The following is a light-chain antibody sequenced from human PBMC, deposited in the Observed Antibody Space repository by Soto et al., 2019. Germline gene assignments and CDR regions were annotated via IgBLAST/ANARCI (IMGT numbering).Light chain of an antibody. Sequence: DIQMTQSPSTLSASVGDRVTITCRASQSISSWLAWYQQKPGKAPKLLIYDASSLESGVPSRFSGSGSGTEFTLTISSLQPDDFATYYCQQYNSYWTFGQGTKGAIK. J-gene: IGKJ1*01. V-gene: IGKV1-5*01. CDR2: DAS. CDR3: QQYNSYWT. CDR1: QSISSW.